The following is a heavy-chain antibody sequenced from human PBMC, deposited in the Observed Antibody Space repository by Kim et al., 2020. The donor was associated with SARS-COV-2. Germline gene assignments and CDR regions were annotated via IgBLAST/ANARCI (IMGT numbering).Heavy chain of an antibody. J-gene: IGHJ5*02. CDR1: GGSFSGYY. V-gene: IGHV4-34*01. D-gene: IGHD6-19*01. Sequence: SETLSLTCAVYGGSFSGYYWSWIRQPPGKGLEWIGEINHSGSTNYNPSLKSRVTISVDTSKNQFSLKLSSVTAADTAVYYCARVRPADSGWYYGGNQGRFDPWGQGTLVTVSS. CDR3: ARVRPADSGWYYGGNQGRFDP. CDR2: INHSGST.